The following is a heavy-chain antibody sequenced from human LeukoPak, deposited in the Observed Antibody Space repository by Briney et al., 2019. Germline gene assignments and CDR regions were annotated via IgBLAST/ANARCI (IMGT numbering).Heavy chain of an antibody. D-gene: IGHD6-19*01. CDR3: ARRSIAVADFLDY. CDR1: GYSFTSYW. V-gene: IGHV5-51*01. CDR2: IYPGDSDT. J-gene: IGHJ4*02. Sequence: GESLKISCKGSGYSFTSYWIGWVRQVPGKGLEWMGIIYPGDSDTRYSPSFQGQVTISADKSISTAYLQWSSLKASDTAMYYCARRSIAVADFLDYWGQGTLVTVSS.